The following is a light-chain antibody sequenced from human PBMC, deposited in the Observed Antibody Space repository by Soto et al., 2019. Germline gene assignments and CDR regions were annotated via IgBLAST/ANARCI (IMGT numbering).Light chain of an antibody. CDR2: DAS. V-gene: IGKV3-20*01. CDR3: QPSET. J-gene: IGKJ1*01. CDR1: QSVSRSS. Sequence: EIVLTQSPGTLALSPGDRATLSCRASQSVSRSSLAWYQQKRGHAPRILIHDASSRATGIPDRFSGSGSGTDFTLTIRRLEPEDFAVYYCQPSETFGQGTKVDIK.